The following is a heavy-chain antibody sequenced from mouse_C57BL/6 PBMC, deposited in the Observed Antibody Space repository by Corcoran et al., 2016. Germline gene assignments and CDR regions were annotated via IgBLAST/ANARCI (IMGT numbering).Heavy chain of an antibody. Sequence: QVQLQQSGAELARPGASVKLSCKASGYTFTSYGISWVKQRTGQGLEWIGEIYPRSGNTYYNEKFKGKATLTADKSSSTAYMELRSLTSEDSAVYFCARIDYYGSSDVGGSMDYWGQGTSVTVSS. V-gene: IGHV1-81*01. CDR3: ARIDYYGSSDVGGSMDY. D-gene: IGHD1-1*01. J-gene: IGHJ4*01. CDR2: IYPRSGNT. CDR1: GYTFTSYG.